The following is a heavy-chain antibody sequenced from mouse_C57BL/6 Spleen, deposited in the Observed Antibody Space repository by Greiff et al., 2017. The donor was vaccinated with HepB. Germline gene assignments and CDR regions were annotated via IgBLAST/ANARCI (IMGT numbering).Heavy chain of an antibody. D-gene: IGHD1-1*01. CDR3: ARGESSDWDFDV. CDR2: IDPNSGGT. Sequence: QVQLQQPGAELVKPGASVKLSCKASGYTFTSYWMHWVNQRPGRGLEWIGRIDPNSGGTKYNEKFKSKATLTEDKASSTAYMQISSLTSEDSAVYYCARGESSDWDFDVWGTGTTVTVSS. J-gene: IGHJ1*03. CDR1: GYTFTSYW. V-gene: IGHV1-72*01.